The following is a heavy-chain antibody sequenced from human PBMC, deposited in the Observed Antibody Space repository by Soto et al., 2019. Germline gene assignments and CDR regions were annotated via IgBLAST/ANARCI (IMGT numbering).Heavy chain of an antibody. J-gene: IGHJ5*02. D-gene: IGHD2-21*02. CDR2: IYPGDSDT. CDR3: ARHPGCGGDCYDNWFDP. Sequence: GESLKISCKGSGYSFTSYWINWVRQMPGKGLEWMGIIYPGDSDTRYSPSFQGQVTISADKSISTAYLQWSSLKASDTAMYYCARHPGCGGDCYDNWFDPWGQGTLVTVSS. V-gene: IGHV5-51*01. CDR1: GYSFTSYW.